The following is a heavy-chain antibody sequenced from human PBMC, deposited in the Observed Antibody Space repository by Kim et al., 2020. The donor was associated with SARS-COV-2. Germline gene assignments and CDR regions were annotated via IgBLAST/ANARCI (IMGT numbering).Heavy chain of an antibody. D-gene: IGHD3-22*01. Sequence: ASVKVSCKASRYTFTGYYMHWVRQAPGQGLEWMGWINPNSGGTNYAQKFQGRVTMTRDTSISTAYLDLSRLRSDDTAVYYCARATNYYDSSAYPDYWGQGTLVSVSS. V-gene: IGHV1-2*02. CDR2: INPNSGGT. CDR3: ARATNYYDSSAYPDY. J-gene: IGHJ4*02. CDR1: RYTFTGYY.